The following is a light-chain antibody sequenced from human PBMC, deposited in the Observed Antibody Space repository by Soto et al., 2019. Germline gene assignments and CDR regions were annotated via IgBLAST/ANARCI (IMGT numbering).Light chain of an antibody. CDR2: DVS. CDR1: SSDVGGYNY. V-gene: IGLV2-14*03. CDR3: SSYTTSSTVV. Sequence: QSALTQPASVSGSPGQSITISCTGTSSDVGGYNYVSWYQHHPGKAPKLMIFDVSDRPSGVSNRFSGSKSGNTASLTISGVQADDEADDYCSSYTTSSTVVFGGGTKLTVL. J-gene: IGLJ2*01.